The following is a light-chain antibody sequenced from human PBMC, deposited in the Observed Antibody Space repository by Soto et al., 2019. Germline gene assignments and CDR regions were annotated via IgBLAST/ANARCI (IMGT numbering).Light chain of an antibody. CDR2: GNT. Sequence: QSVLTQPPSISGAPGQRVTISCTGNSSNIGAGYDVHWYQQFPGTAPKLLIYGNTNRPSGVPDRFSGSKSGTSASLAINGLQAEDEADYYCQSYDSSLSGSGVFGGGTKVTVL. V-gene: IGLV1-40*01. CDR3: QSYDSSLSGSGV. CDR1: SSNIGAGYD. J-gene: IGLJ3*02.